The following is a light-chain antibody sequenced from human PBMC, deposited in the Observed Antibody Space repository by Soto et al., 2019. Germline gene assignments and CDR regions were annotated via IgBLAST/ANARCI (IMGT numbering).Light chain of an antibody. V-gene: IGKV3-20*01. J-gene: IGKJ2*01. Sequence: EIVLTQSPGTLSLSPGERATLSCRVSQSVSSSYLAWYRQKPGQAPRLLIYGASSRATGIPDRFSGSGSGTDFTLTISRLEPEDFAVYFCQQYGGAPVTFGQGTKLEIK. CDR2: GAS. CDR1: QSVSSSY. CDR3: QQYGGAPVT.